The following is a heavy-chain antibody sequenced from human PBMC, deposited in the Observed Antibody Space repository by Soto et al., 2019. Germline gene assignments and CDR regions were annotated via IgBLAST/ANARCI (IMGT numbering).Heavy chain of an antibody. J-gene: IGHJ5*02. CDR3: ASHLDFWSGFWFDP. CDR1: GGSVSSGSYY. V-gene: IGHV4-61*01. Sequence: SETLSLTCTVSGGSVSSGSYYWSWIRQPPGKGLEWIGYIYYSGSTNYNPSLKSRVTISVDTSKNQFSLKLSSVTAADTAVYYCASHLDFWSGFWFDPWGQGTLVTVSS. D-gene: IGHD3-3*01. CDR2: IYYSGST.